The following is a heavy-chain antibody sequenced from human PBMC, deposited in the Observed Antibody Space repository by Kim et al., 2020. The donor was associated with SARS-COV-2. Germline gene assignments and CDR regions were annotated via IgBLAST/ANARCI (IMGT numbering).Heavy chain of an antibody. Sequence: GGSLRLSCAASGFTFDDYAMHWVRQAPGKGLEWVSLISWDGGSTYYADSVKGRFTISRDNSKNSLYLQMNSLRAEDTALYYCAKAPYYDILTGYSRDYYGMDVWGQGTTVIVSS. V-gene: IGHV3-43D*03. D-gene: IGHD3-9*01. CDR3: AKAPYYDILTGYSRDYYGMDV. J-gene: IGHJ6*02. CDR2: ISWDGGST. CDR1: GFTFDDYA.